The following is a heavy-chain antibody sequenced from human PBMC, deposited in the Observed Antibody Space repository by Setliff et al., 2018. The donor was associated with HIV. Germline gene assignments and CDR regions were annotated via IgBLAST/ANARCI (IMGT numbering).Heavy chain of an antibody. CDR3: ARDQVANYYGSGIDY. V-gene: IGHV3-23*01. D-gene: IGHD3-10*01. CDR1: GFTFSSYS. CDR2: ISSGGEIM. Sequence: GGSLRLSCAASGFTFSSYSMNWVRQAPGKGLEWVSAISSGGEIMFYADSVKGRFTISRDNSRNTLYLDMNSLRVEDTAVYYCARDQVANYYGSGIDYWGQGTLVTVSS. J-gene: IGHJ4*02.